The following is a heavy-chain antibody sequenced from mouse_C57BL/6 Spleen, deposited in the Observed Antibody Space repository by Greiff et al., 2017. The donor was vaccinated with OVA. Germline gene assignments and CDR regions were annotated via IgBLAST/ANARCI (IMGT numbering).Heavy chain of an antibody. CDR3: ARHGRSPYAMDY. V-gene: IGHV2-6-1*01. CDR1: GFSLTSYG. CDR2: IWSDGST. Sequence: VKLQESGPGLVAPSQSLSITCTVSGFSLTSYGVHWVRQPPGKGLEWLVVIWSDGSTTYNSALKSRLSISKDNSKSQVFLKMNSLQTDDTAMYYCARHGRSPYAMDYWGQGTSVTVSS. J-gene: IGHJ4*01.